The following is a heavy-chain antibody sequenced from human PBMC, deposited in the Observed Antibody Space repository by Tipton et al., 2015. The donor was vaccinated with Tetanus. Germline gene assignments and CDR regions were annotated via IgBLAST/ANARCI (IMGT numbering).Heavy chain of an antibody. CDR2: IYPGDSDT. Sequence: VQLVQSGGEVKKPGESLKISCKGSGYIFNNYWIGWVRQKPGKGLEWMGIIYPGDSDTRYSPSFQGQVTISVDKSINTAYLRWSSLKASDTSMFYFARAHCTGGVCNFDFWGQGALVTVAS. D-gene: IGHD2-8*02. CDR3: ARAHCTGGVCNFDF. CDR1: GYIFNNYW. V-gene: IGHV5-51*01. J-gene: IGHJ4*02.